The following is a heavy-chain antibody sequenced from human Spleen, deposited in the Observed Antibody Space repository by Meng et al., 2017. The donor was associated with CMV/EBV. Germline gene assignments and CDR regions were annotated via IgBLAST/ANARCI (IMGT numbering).Heavy chain of an antibody. V-gene: IGHV3-72*01. J-gene: IGHJ4*02. D-gene: IGHD6-13*01. Sequence: GESLKISCAASGFTFSSHAMSWVRQAPGKGLEWVGRIRDKANSYMTEYAASVQGKFTISRDDSKNSVYLQMNSLQSEDTAVYFCAIDGGGYCSSWGQGTLVTVSS. CDR3: AIDGGGYCSS. CDR2: IRDKANSYMT. CDR1: GFTFSSHA.